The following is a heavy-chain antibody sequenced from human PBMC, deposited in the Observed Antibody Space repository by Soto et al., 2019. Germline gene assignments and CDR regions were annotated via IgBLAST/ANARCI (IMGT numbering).Heavy chain of an antibody. Sequence: QVKLQESGPGLVNPSGTLSLTCAVSGGSISSSNWWSWVRQPPGKGLERIGEIYHSESTNSNPSLNGRVTISVDKSKNQFALRLSSVTAADTAVYYCARGPKTGYSSCAEFDYWGQGTLVTVSS. D-gene: IGHD6-13*01. V-gene: IGHV4-4*02. CDR1: GGSISSSNW. J-gene: IGHJ4*02. CDR2: IYHSEST. CDR3: ARGPKTGYSSCAEFDY.